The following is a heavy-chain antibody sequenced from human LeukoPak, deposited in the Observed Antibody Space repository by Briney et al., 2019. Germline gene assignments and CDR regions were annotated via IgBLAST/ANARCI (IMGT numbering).Heavy chain of an antibody. Sequence: GRSLRLSCAASGFTFSSYAMHWVRQAPGKGLEWVAVISYDGSNKYYADSVKGRFTISRDNSKNTLYLQMNSPRAEDTAVYYCARDLSDYVWGSYRWNYFDYWGQGTLVTVSS. CDR1: GFTFSSYA. J-gene: IGHJ4*02. CDR3: ARDLSDYVWGSYRWNYFDY. D-gene: IGHD3-16*02. V-gene: IGHV3-30-3*01. CDR2: ISYDGSNK.